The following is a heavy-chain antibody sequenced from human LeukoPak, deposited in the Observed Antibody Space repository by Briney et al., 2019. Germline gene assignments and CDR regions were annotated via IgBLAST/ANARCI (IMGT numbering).Heavy chain of an antibody. CDR1: GGSVTGVGYY. CDR3: ATAEWEYFYFDS. J-gene: IGHJ4*02. CDR2: ASYSGGT. D-gene: IGHD1-26*01. V-gene: IGHV4-31*03. Sequence: SETLSLTCSVSGGSVTGVGYYWSWIRQHPGKGLEWIGFASYSGGTYYNPSLMSRITNSVDRSQNQFSLRMRDVTAADTAVHFCATAEWEYFYFDSWGQGALVAVSS.